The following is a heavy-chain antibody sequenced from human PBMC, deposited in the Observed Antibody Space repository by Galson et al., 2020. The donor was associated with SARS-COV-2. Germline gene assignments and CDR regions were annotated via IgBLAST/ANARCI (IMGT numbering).Heavy chain of an antibody. J-gene: IGHJ3*02. V-gene: IGHV4-34*01. Sequence: SETLSLTCAVYGRSFSGYYWSWIRQPPGKGLEWIGEINHSGSTNYNPSLKRRVTISVDTSKNQFSLKLSSVTAADTAVYYCARGAVDNEAFEIWGQGTMVTVAS. CDR3: ARGAVDNEAFEI. CDR2: INHSGST. CDR1: GRSFSGYY. D-gene: IGHD5-12*01.